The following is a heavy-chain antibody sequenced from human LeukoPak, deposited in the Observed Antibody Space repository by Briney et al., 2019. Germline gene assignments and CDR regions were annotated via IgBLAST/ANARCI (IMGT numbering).Heavy chain of an antibody. J-gene: IGHJ4*02. CDR1: GFTFSSYW. V-gene: IGHV3-74*01. D-gene: IGHD6-13*01. CDR2: INSDGSST. CDR3: AKRSLEQPLSY. Sequence: PGGSLRLSCAASGFTFSSYWMHWVRQAPGKGLVWVSRINSDGSSTSYADSVKGRFTISRDNAKNTLYLQMNSLRAEDTAVYYCAKRSLEQPLSYWGQGTLVTVSS.